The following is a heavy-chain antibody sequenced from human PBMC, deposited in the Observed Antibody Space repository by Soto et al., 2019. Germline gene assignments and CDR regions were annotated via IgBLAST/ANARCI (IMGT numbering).Heavy chain of an antibody. J-gene: IGHJ6*03. V-gene: IGHV3-53*04. CDR3: ARDSSYSSSFFFEARRVYYMDV. CDR1: GFTVSSNY. CDR2: IYSGGST. Sequence: GGSLRHSCAASGFTVSSNYMSWVRQAPGKGLEWVSVIYSGGSTYYADSVKGRFTISRHNSKNTLYLQMNSLRAEDTAVYYCARDSSYSSSFFFEARRVYYMDVWGKGTTVTVSS. D-gene: IGHD6-13*01.